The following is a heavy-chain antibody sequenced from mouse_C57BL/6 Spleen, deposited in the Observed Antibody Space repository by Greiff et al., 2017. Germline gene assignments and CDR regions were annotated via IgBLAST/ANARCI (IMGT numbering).Heavy chain of an antibody. CDR2: IDPSDSYP. J-gene: IGHJ4*01. V-gene: IGHV1-69*01. CDR3: ARGPNGAMDY. CDR1: GYTFPSYW. D-gene: IGHD4-1*01. Sequence: QVQLQQPGAELVMPGASVKLSCKASGYTFPSYWMHWVKQRPGQGLEWIGEIDPSDSYPNYNQKFKGKSTLTVDKSSSTAYMQLSSLTSEDSAGYYCARGPNGAMDYWGQGTSVTVSS.